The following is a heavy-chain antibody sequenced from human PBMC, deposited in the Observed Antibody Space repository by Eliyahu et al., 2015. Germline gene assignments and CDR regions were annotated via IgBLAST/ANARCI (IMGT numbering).Heavy chain of an antibody. CDR2: TNPGDSET. V-gene: IGHV5-51*01. CDR1: GYYFNGYW. CDR3: ARHGSGTSGYYSHMDV. J-gene: IGHJ6*03. Sequence: EIQLVQSGPEVRXPGDSLKISCKGSGYYFNGYWIAWVRQTPGKGLEWMGMTNPGDSETKYNPSFEGQVTISADKSINSAFLEWKGLRASDTAIYYCARHGSGTSGYYSHMDVWGKGTPVTVSS. D-gene: IGHD2-2*01.